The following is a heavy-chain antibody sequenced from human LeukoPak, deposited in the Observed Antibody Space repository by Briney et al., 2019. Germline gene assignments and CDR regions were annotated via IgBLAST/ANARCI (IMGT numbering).Heavy chain of an antibody. CDR3: ARFSYSSRWPGPDY. V-gene: IGHV3-48*01. Sequence: GGSLRLSCAASGFTFRSFSTNWVRQAPGKGLEWISYISDSSSTIFYADSVKGRFTISRDNAKNSLYLQMNTLRAEDTAVYYCARFSYSSRWPGPDYCGQGTLVTVPS. CDR1: GFTFRSFS. J-gene: IGHJ4*02. D-gene: IGHD6-19*01. CDR2: ISDSSSTI.